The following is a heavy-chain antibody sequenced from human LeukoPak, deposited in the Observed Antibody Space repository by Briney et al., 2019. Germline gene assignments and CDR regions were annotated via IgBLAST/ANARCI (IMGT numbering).Heavy chain of an antibody. D-gene: IGHD5-18*01. Sequence: SETLSLTCTVSGGSISNYYWNWIRQPPGKGLEWIGYIYYSGRTNYNPSLKSRVTISVDTSKNQISLSLSSVTAADTAVYYCARDAYSYGLGWLDPWGQGTLVTVSS. CDR3: ARDAYSYGLGWLDP. CDR2: IYYSGRT. V-gene: IGHV4-59*01. CDR1: GGSISNYY. J-gene: IGHJ5*02.